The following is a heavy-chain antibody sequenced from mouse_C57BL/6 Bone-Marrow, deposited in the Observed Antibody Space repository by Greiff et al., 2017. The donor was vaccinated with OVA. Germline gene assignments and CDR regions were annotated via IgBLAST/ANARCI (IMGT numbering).Heavy chain of an antibody. D-gene: IGHD2-10*01. CDR2: IWSGGST. CDR3: ARMGPYYCNYGYAMDY. V-gene: IGHV2-2*01. CDR1: GFSLTSYG. J-gene: IGHJ4*01. Sequence: QVQLQQSGPGLVQPSQSLSITCTVSGFSLTSYGVHWVRQSPGKGLEWLGVIWSGGSTDYNAAFISRLSISKDNSKSQVFFKMNSLQADDTAIYFCARMGPYYCNYGYAMDYWGQGTSVPVSS.